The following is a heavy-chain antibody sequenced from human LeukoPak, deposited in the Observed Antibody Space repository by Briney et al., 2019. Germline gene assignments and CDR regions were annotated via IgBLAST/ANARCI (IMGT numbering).Heavy chain of an antibody. V-gene: IGHV1-18*01. Sequence: ASVKVSCKASGYTFTSYGISWVRQAPGQGLEWMGWISAYNGNTNYAQKLQGRVTMTTDTSTSTAYMELRSLRFDDTAVYYCARDWQATGWFDPWGQGTLVTVSS. J-gene: IGHJ5*02. CDR1: GYTFTSYG. CDR3: ARDWQATGWFDP. D-gene: IGHD1-14*01. CDR2: ISAYNGNT.